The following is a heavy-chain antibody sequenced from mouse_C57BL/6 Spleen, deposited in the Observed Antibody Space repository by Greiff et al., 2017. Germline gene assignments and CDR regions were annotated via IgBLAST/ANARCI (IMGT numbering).Heavy chain of an antibody. CDR2: IYPSDSET. J-gene: IGHJ3*01. CDR3: ARWLGYYGSSSFAY. V-gene: IGHV1-61*01. CDR1: GYTFTSYW. Sequence: VQLQQPGAELVRPGSSVKLSCKASGYTFTSYWMDWVKQRPGQGLEWIGNIYPSDSETHYNQKFKDKATLTVDKSSSTAYMQLSSLTSEDSAVYYCARWLGYYGSSSFAYWGQGTLVTVSA. D-gene: IGHD1-1*01.